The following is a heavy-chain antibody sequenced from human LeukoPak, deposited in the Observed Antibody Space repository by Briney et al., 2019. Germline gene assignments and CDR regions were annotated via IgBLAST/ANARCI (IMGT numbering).Heavy chain of an antibody. D-gene: IGHD3-16*01. Sequence: GGSLRLSCAASGFTFSSYDMHWVRQATGKGLEWVSAIGTAGDTYYPGSVKGRFTISRENAKNSLYLQMNSLRAEDTAVYYCARVWPHSRYYFDYWGQGTLVTVSS. CDR2: IGTAGDT. CDR3: ARVWPHSRYYFDY. CDR1: GFTFSSYD. V-gene: IGHV3-13*01. J-gene: IGHJ4*02.